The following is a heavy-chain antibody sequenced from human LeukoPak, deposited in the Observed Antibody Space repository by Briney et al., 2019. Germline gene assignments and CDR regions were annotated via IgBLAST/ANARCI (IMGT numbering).Heavy chain of an antibody. Sequence: GGSLQISCKGSGYSFTTYWIGWVRQMPGKGLECLGVIYPGDSDTRYSPSFQGQVTISADKSISTAYLQWSSLKASDTAMYYCARQRYYDSSPFDYWGQGTLVTVSS. D-gene: IGHD3-22*01. CDR1: GYSFTTYW. J-gene: IGHJ4*02. CDR3: ARQRYYDSSPFDY. CDR2: IYPGDSDT. V-gene: IGHV5-51*01.